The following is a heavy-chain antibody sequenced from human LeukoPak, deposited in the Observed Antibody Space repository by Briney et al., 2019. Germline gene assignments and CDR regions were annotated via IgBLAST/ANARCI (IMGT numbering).Heavy chain of an antibody. Sequence: GGSLRLSCAASGFTFSSYWMHWVRQAPGKGLVWVSRINSDGSSTSYADSVKGRFTISRDNAKNTLYLQMNSLRAEDTAVYYCAKVVYSYGYYYYYGMDVWGQGTTVTVSS. CDR2: INSDGSST. J-gene: IGHJ6*02. V-gene: IGHV3-74*01. CDR1: GFTFSSYW. D-gene: IGHD5-18*01. CDR3: AKVVYSYGYYYYYGMDV.